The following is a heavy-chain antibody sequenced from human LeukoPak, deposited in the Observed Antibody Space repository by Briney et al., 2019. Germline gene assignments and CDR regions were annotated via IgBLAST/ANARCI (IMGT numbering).Heavy chain of an antibody. J-gene: IGHJ4*02. V-gene: IGHV1-46*01. Sequence: ASVKVSCKTAGYSFTSFYIHWIRQAPGQGLEWMGMVNPSGGSTVSAQKFQDRVNMTADTSTRTVHMEMTGLRSDDTATYYCARDAFWGQGTLVTVSS. CDR2: VNPSGGST. CDR1: GYSFTSFY. CDR3: ARDAF. D-gene: IGHD3-3*02.